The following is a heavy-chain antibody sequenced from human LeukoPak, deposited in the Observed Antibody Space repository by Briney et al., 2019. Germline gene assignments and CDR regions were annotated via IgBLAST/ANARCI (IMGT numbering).Heavy chain of an antibody. CDR1: GFTFNNYA. J-gene: IGHJ4*02. D-gene: IGHD6-19*01. Sequence: GSLRLSCAASGFTFNNYAMTWVRQAPGKGLEWVSSISGSGGTTYYADSVKGRFTISRDNSKNTLSLQMNSLRAEDTAVYYCAKGLSSGPGRFDYWGQGTLVTVSS. CDR3: AKGLSSGPGRFDY. V-gene: IGHV3-23*01. CDR2: ISGSGGTT.